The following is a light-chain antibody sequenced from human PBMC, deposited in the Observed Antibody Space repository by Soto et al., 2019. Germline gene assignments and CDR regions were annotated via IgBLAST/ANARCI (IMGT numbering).Light chain of an antibody. CDR1: QSVLYSSNNKNY. J-gene: IGKJ5*01. CDR2: WAS. V-gene: IGKV4-1*01. Sequence: DIVMTQSPDSLAASLGERATINCKSSQSVLYSSNNKNYLAWYQQKPGQPPKLLIYWASTRESGVPDRFSGSGSGTDFTLTISSLQAEDVAVYYCQQYYSTPLTFGGGTRLEIK. CDR3: QQYYSTPLT.